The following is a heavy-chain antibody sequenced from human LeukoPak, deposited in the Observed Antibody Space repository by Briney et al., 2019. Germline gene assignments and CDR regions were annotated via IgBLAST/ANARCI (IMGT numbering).Heavy chain of an antibody. CDR1: GGSISSYY. V-gene: IGHV4-59*01. CDR3: ARTSEFWSGYQPFDY. D-gene: IGHD3-3*01. Sequence: SETLSPTCTVSGGSISSYYWSWIRQPPGKGLEWVGYIYYSGSTNYNPSLKSRVTISVDTSKNQFSLKLSSVTAADTAVYYCARTSEFWSGYQPFDYWGQGTLVTVSS. J-gene: IGHJ4*02. CDR2: IYYSGST.